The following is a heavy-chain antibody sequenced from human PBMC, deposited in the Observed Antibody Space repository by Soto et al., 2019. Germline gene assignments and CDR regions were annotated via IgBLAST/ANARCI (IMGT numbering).Heavy chain of an antibody. D-gene: IGHD4-17*01. J-gene: IGHJ6*02. V-gene: IGHV3-30*18. CDR1: GFTFSSYG. CDR3: ANGGDYYYYYGMDV. CDR2: ISYDGSNK. Sequence: PGGSLRLSCAASGFTFSSYGMHWVRQAPGKGLEWVAVISYDGSNKYYADSVKGRFTISRDNSKNTLYLQMDILRAEDTAVYYCANGGDYYYYYGMDVWGQGTTVTVSS.